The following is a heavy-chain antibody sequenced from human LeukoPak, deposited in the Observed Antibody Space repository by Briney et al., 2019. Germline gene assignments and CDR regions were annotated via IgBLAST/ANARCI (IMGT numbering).Heavy chain of an antibody. CDR1: GGSVSSGSYY. J-gene: IGHJ5*02. CDR2: IYYSGST. V-gene: IGHV4-61*01. D-gene: IGHD3-3*01. CDR3: ARVRFLNNWFDP. Sequence: SETLSLTCTVSGGSVSSGSYYWSWIRQPPGKGLEWIGYIYYSGSTNYNPSLKSRGTISVDTSKNQFSLKLRSVTAADTAVYYCARVRFLNNWFDPWGQGTLVTVSS.